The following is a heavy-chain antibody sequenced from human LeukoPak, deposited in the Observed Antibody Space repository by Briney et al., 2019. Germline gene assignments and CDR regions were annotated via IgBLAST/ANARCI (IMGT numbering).Heavy chain of an antibody. D-gene: IGHD6-19*01. CDR1: GFTFNSYA. Sequence: GGSLRLSCAASGFTFNSYAMHWVRQAPGKGLEWVAVISYDGSNKYYADSVKGRFTISRDNSKNTLYLQMNSLRAEDTAVYYCARESIAVAGTILWGQGTLVTVSS. V-gene: IGHV3-30-3*01. J-gene: IGHJ4*02. CDR2: ISYDGSNK. CDR3: ARESIAVAGTIL.